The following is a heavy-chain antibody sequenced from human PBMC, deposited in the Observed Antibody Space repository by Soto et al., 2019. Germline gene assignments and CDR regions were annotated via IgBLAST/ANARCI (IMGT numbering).Heavy chain of an antibody. CDR3: AKVGPPDILTYYLDY. J-gene: IGHJ4*02. Sequence: EVQLLESGGGLVQPGGTLRRSCAASGFTFSSYAMSWVRQAPGKGLEWVSAISGSGGSTYYADSVKGRFTISRDNSKNTLYLHMNSLRAEDTAVYYCAKVGPPDILTYYLDYWGQGTLVTVSS. V-gene: IGHV3-23*01. D-gene: IGHD3-9*01. CDR2: ISGSGGST. CDR1: GFTFSSYA.